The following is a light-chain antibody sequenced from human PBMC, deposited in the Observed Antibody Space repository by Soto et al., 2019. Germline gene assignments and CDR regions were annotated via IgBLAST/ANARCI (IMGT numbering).Light chain of an antibody. CDR2: GAS. V-gene: IGKV3-15*01. J-gene: IGKJ2*01. Sequence: EIVMTQSPATLSVSPGERATLSCRASQSVSSNLAWYQQKPGQAPRLLIYGASTRATGIPARFSGSRSGTEFTLPISSLQSEDFAVYYCQQYNNCPYTFGQGTKLEIK. CDR1: QSVSSN. CDR3: QQYNNCPYT.